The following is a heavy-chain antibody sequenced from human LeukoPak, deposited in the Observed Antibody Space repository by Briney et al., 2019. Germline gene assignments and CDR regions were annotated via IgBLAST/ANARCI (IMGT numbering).Heavy chain of an antibody. CDR1: GFTFSSYA. D-gene: IGHD5-12*01. CDR3: VKPDYSGYDYFDY. CDR2: ISSNGGST. J-gene: IGHJ4*02. Sequence: GGSLRLSCSAAGFTFSSYAMHWVRQAPGKGLEYVSAISSNGGSTYYADSVKGIFTISRDNSKNTLYLQMSSLRAEDTAVYYCVKPDYSGYDYFDYWGQGTLVTVSS. V-gene: IGHV3-64D*06.